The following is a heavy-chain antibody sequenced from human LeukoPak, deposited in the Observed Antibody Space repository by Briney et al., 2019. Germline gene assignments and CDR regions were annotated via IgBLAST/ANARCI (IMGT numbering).Heavy chain of an antibody. J-gene: IGHJ4*02. V-gene: IGHV3-20*01. CDR2: TNWNGGST. CDR1: GFTFGDYG. Sequence: GGSLGLSCAASGFTFGDYGMSWVRQVPGKGLEWVSGTNWNGGSTGYADSVKGRFTISRDNAKKSLYLQMNSLRAEDTALYHCARVSSGGSFYYFDYWGQGTLVTVSS. D-gene: IGHD6-19*01. CDR3: ARVSSGGSFYYFDY.